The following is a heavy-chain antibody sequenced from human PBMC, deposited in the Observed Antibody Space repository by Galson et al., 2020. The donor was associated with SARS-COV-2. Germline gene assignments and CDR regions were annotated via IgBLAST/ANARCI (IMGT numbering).Heavy chain of an antibody. Sequence: GESLKISCAASGFTFSDHAMHWVRQAPGKGLEWVAQIFFDGSEKYYGDSVRGRFTISRDSSKNTVYLQMNNLRVDDTAVYYCARDGRSSRGWGFDYWGQGTLLTVSS. J-gene: IGHJ4*02. D-gene: IGHD6-19*01. V-gene: IGHV3-33*01. CDR2: IFFDGSEK. CDR1: GFTFSDHA. CDR3: ARDGRSSRGWGFDY.